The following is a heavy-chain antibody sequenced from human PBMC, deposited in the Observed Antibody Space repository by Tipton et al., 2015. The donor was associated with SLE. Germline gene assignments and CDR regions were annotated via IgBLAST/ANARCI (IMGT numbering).Heavy chain of an antibody. CDR3: AKDKGVSVTGYFDY. Sequence: RSLRLSCAASGFTFDDYAMHWVRQAPGKGLEWVSGISWNSGSIGYADSVKGRFTISRDNAKNSLYLQTNSLRAEDTALYYCAKDKGVSVTGYFDYWGQGTLVTVFS. D-gene: IGHD4-17*01. J-gene: IGHJ4*02. CDR1: GFTFDDYA. V-gene: IGHV3-9*01. CDR2: ISWNSGSI.